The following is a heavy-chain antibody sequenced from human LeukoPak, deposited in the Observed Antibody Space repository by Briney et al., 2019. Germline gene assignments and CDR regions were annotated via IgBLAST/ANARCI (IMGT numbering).Heavy chain of an antibody. CDR1: GYTLTELS. CDR2: FDPEDGET. CDR3: AVPSPGYWRMDDAFDI. Sequence: ASVKVSCKVSGYTLTELSMHWVRQAPGKGLEWVGGFDPEDGETIYAQKFQGRVTMTEDTSTDTAYMELSSLRSEDTAVYYCAVPSPGYWRMDDAFDIWGQGTMVTVSS. D-gene: IGHD3-9*01. J-gene: IGHJ3*02. V-gene: IGHV1-24*01.